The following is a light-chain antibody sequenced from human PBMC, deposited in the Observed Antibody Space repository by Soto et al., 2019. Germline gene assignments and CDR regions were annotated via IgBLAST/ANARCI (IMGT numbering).Light chain of an antibody. V-gene: IGLV2-11*01. CDR1: SSDVGGYNY. J-gene: IGLJ3*02. CDR2: DVS. CDR3: CSYAGTSLWV. Sequence: QSALTQPRSVSGSPGQSVTISCTGTSSDVGGYNYVSWYQQHPGKAPKLVIYDVSKRPSGVPDRFSGSKSGNTASLTISGLQAEDEADCYCCSYAGTSLWVFGGGTKLTVL.